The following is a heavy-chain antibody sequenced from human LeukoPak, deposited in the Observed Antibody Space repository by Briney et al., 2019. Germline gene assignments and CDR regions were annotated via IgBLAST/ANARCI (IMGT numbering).Heavy chain of an antibody. D-gene: IGHD4-11*01. Sequence: SETLSLTCTVSDDSITMYYWTWIRQPPGRGLEWIGYVDHTGSTKFNPSLNGRVSISRDTSNNFFSLRLRSVAAADTAVYFCARGRVSSSTWYSTYYYFFYMDFWGKGTTVTVSS. CDR1: DDSITMYY. CDR2: VDHTGST. V-gene: IGHV4-59*01. CDR3: ARGRVSSSTWYSTYYYFFYMDF. J-gene: IGHJ6*03.